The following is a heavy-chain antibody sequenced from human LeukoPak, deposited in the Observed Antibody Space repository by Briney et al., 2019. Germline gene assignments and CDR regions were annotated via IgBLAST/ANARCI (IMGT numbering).Heavy chain of an antibody. D-gene: IGHD5-18*01. CDR1: GYTFTGYY. Sequence: ASVKVSCKASGYTFTGYYMRWVRQAPGQGLEWMGWINPNSGGTNYAQKFQGRVTMTRDTSISTAYMELSRLRSDDTAVYYCARDTAMVSGYYYGMDVWGQGTTVTVSS. J-gene: IGHJ6*02. V-gene: IGHV1-2*02. CDR3: ARDTAMVSGYYYGMDV. CDR2: INPNSGGT.